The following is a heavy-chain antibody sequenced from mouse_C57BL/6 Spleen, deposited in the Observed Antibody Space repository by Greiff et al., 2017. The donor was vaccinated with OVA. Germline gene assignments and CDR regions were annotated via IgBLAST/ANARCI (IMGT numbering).Heavy chain of an antibody. CDR3: TRGSNYGYFDV. D-gene: IGHD2-5*01. V-gene: IGHV5-9-1*02. J-gene: IGHJ1*03. CDR2: ISSGGDYI. Sequence: EVNVVESGEGLVKPGGSLKLSCAASGFTFSSYAMSWVRQTPEKRLEWVAYISSGGDYIYYADTVKGRFTISRDNARNTLYLQMSSLKSEDTAMYYCTRGSNYGYFDVWGTGTTVTVSS. CDR1: GFTFSSYA.